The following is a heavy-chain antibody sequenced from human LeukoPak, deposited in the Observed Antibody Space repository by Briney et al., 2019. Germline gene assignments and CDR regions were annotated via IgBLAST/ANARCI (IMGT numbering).Heavy chain of an antibody. CDR3: AKVTYYDFWSGPTGLDY. J-gene: IGHJ4*02. CDR2: ISGSGHSS. D-gene: IGHD3-3*01. CDR1: GFSFSNYA. Sequence: GGSLRLSCAASGFSFSNYAMSWVRQAPGKGLEWVSGISGSGHSSYYADSVKGRFTISRVNSKNTLWLQMNSLRAEDTAVYYCAKVTYYDFWSGPTGLDYWGQGTLVTVSS. V-gene: IGHV3-23*01.